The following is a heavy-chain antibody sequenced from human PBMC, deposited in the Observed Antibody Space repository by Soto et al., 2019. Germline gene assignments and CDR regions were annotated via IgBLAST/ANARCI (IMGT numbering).Heavy chain of an antibody. Sequence: GASVKVSCKASGYTFTSYDINWVRQATGQGLEWMGWMNPNSGNTGYAQKFQGRVTMTRNTSISTAYMELSSLRSEDTAVYYCARVGVSYGSGSYYPWDYYYMDVWGKGTTVTVSS. CDR1: GYTFTSYD. CDR2: MNPNSGNT. D-gene: IGHD3-10*01. J-gene: IGHJ6*03. CDR3: ARVGVSYGSGSYYPWDYYYMDV. V-gene: IGHV1-8*01.